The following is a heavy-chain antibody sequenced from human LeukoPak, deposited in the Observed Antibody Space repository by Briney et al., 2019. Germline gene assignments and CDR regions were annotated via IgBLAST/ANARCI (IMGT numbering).Heavy chain of an antibody. CDR2: MNPNSGNT. CDR1: GYTFTSYD. CDR3: ARRGVGATTLLSY. D-gene: IGHD1-26*01. Sequence: GASVKVSCKASGYTFTSYDINWVRQATGQGLEWMGWMNPNSGNTGYAQKLQGRVTITRNTSISTAYKELSSLRSEDTAVYYCARRGVGATTLLSYWGQGTLVTVSS. V-gene: IGHV1-8*03. J-gene: IGHJ4*02.